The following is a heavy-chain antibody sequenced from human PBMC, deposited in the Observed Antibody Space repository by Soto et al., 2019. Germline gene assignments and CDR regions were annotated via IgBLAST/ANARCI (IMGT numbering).Heavy chain of an antibody. CDR1: GGSITNCY. CDR3: ARDHPHSYGIYYFEY. CDR2: IYSSGST. J-gene: IGHJ4*02. D-gene: IGHD5-18*01. V-gene: IGHV4-59*01. Sequence: QVQLQESGPGLVKPSETLSLTCTVSGGSITNCYWSWIRQPAGKGLEWIGYIYSSGSTNYNPSLKSRVTISADTSKNQVSLKLTSVTAADTAVYYCARDHPHSYGIYYFEYWGQGTLVTVSS.